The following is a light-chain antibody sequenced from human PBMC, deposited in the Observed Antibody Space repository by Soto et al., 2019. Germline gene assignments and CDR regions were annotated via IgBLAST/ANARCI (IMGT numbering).Light chain of an antibody. CDR3: SSYTSSSTLV. Sequence: QSALTQPASVSGSPGQSITISCTGTSSDVGGYNSVSWYQQHPGKAPKLMIYDVINRPSGVSNRFSGSKSGNTASLTISGLQDEDEADYYCSSYTSSSTLVFGGGTKVTVL. J-gene: IGLJ2*01. V-gene: IGLV2-14*01. CDR1: SSDVGGYNS. CDR2: DVI.